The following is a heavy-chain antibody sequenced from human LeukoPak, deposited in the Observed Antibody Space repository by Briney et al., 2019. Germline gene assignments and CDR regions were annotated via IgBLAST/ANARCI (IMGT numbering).Heavy chain of an antibody. CDR3: ARALSKDIVVVVAAEMDV. CDR1: GYTFTSYD. V-gene: IGHV1-8*01. J-gene: IGHJ6*04. D-gene: IGHD2-15*01. CDR2: MNPNSGNT. Sequence: AVKVSCKASGYTFTSYDINWVRQATGQGLEWMGWMNPNSGNTGYAQRFQGRVTMTRNTSISTAYMELSSLRSEDTAVYYCARALSKDIVVVVAAEMDVWGKGTTVTVSS.